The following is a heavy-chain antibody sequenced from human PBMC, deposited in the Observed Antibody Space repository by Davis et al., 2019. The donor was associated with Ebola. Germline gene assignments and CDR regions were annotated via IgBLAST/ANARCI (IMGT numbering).Heavy chain of an antibody. D-gene: IGHD5-24*01. Sequence: GESLKISCVASGFTFSSYGMHWVRQAPGKGLEWVANIRPDGSEEQYVDSLKGRITISRDNAKNSLYLQMNSLRAEDTAVYYCARHRDGYNYYYYYGMDVWGQGTTVTVSS. J-gene: IGHJ6*02. CDR3: ARHRDGYNYYYYYGMDV. CDR2: IRPDGSEE. V-gene: IGHV3-7*03. CDR1: GFTFSSYG.